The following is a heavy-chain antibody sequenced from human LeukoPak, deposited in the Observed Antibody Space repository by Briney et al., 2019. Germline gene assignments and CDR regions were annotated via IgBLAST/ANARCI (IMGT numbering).Heavy chain of an antibody. CDR1: GFIFSAFD. J-gene: IGHJ5*01. V-gene: IGHV3-48*03. CDR3: ARRAGNIVVVPAALDS. D-gene: IGHD2-15*01. CDR2: ISSLGYTM. Sequence: GGSLSPSCAASGFIFSAFDMNWVSQAPGKGLEWVSYISSLGYTMYYADSVKGRFTISRDNGKNSLYLQMNSLRVEDTAVYYCARRAGNIVVVPAALDSWGQRNLVTVSS.